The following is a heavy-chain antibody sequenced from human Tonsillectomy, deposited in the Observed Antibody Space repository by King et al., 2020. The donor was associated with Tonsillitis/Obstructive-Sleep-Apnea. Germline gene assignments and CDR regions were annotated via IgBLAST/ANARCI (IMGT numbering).Heavy chain of an antibody. J-gene: IGHJ4*02. CDR3: ARDPTVVVVAATPYFDY. Sequence: VQLVESGGGLVKPGGSLRLSCAASGFTFSSYSMNWVRQAPGKGLEWVSAISSSGIYIQYADSVKGRFTISRDNAKNSLYMQMNSLRADDTAVYYCARDPTVVVVAATPYFDYWGQGTLVTVSS. CDR2: ISSSGIYI. CDR1: GFTFSSYS. D-gene: IGHD2-15*01. V-gene: IGHV3-21*01.